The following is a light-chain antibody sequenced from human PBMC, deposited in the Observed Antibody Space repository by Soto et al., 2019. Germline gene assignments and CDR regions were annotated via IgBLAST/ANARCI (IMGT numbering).Light chain of an antibody. CDR3: QQYSSPPQT. J-gene: IGKJ1*01. V-gene: IGKV3-20*01. CDR1: ETVTGKY. Sequence: EIVLTQSPGTLSLSPADRATLSCRASETVTGKYLAWYQQKVGQAPRLLSFAASNRATGIPDRFSGSGSGTDFTLTISRLEPEDFAMYFCQQYSSPPQTFGQGTKVEIK. CDR2: AAS.